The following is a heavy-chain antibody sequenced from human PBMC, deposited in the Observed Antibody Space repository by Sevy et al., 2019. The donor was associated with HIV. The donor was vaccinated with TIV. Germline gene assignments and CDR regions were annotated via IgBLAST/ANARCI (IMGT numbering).Heavy chain of an antibody. Sequence: GGSLSLSCAASGFSVSSHAMHWVRQAPGKGLEWVALLSYDGSTQYYADPVKGRFSISRDNSKNILYLQMNSLRPADTALYYCTRDAGYSVGWYPSNYWGQGTLVTVSS. CDR1: GFSVSSHA. CDR3: TRDAGYSVGWYPSNY. J-gene: IGHJ4*02. V-gene: IGHV3-30*04. CDR2: LSYDGSTQ. D-gene: IGHD6-19*01.